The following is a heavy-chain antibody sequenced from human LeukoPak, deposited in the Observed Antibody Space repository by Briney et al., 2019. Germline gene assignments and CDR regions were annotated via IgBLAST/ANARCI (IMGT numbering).Heavy chain of an antibody. CDR3: ARDSRLGY. Sequence: SETLSLTCTVSGGSISSNYWSWVRHPAGKGLQWIGRFYTRASTKYNPSLKSRVTMSVDMSKNQFSLKVTSVTAADTAVYYCARDSRLGYWGQGILVTVSS. CDR2: FYTRAST. CDR1: GGSISSNY. D-gene: IGHD2-2*01. J-gene: IGHJ4*02. V-gene: IGHV4-4*07.